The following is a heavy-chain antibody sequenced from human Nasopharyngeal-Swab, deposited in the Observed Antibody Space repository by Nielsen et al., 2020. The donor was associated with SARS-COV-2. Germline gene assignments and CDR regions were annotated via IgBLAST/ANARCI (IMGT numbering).Heavy chain of an antibody. CDR1: GGSISSYY. CDR3: ARDQDYYDFWSGYLGSYGMDV. Sequence: SETLSLTCTVSGGSISSYYWRWIRQPAGKGLEWIGRIYTSGSTNYNPALKSRVTMSVDTSKNQFSLKLSSVTAADTAVYYCARDQDYYDFWSGYLGSYGMDVWGQGTTVTVSS. D-gene: IGHD3-3*01. V-gene: IGHV4-4*07. J-gene: IGHJ6*02. CDR2: IYTSGST.